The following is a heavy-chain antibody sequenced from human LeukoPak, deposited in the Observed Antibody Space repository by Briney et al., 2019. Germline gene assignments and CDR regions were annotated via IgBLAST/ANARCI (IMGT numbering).Heavy chain of an antibody. V-gene: IGHV1-8*01. Sequence: ASVKVSCKASGYTFTSYDVNWVRQAPGQGLEWMGSMNPHSGNTGYAQRFQGRVTMTRNTSISTAYMELSSLRSEDTAVYYCARGRYDIWSGQEDAFDIWGQGTMVTVSS. D-gene: IGHD3-3*01. CDR1: GYTFTSYD. CDR3: ARGRYDIWSGQEDAFDI. J-gene: IGHJ3*02. CDR2: MNPHSGNT.